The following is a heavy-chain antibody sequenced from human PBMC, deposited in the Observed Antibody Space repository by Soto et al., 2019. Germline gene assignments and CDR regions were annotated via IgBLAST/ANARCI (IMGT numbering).Heavy chain of an antibody. Sequence: EVQLVESGGGLVQPGGSLRLSCAASGFTFSSSWMAWVRQAPGKGLEWVAVIEQDGTGKYYVDSVKGRFTVSRDNAKHSLYPQPPSPTVGDTAGYYRAGGGGWAWGQGPLVTVSS. J-gene: IGHJ5*02. CDR1: GFTFSSSW. V-gene: IGHV3-7*04. CDR3: AGGGGWA. CDR2: IEQDGTGK. D-gene: IGHD1-26*01.